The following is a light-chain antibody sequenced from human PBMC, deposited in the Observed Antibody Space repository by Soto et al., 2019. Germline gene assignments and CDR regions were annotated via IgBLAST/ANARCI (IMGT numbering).Light chain of an antibody. CDR1: KLGDKY. J-gene: IGLJ2*01. CDR3: QAWDSSTYVV. Sequence: SYELTQPPSVSVSPGQTASITCSGDKLGDKYACWYQQKPGQSPVLVIYQDRKRPSGIPERFSGSNSGNTATLTISGTQAMDEADYYCQAWDSSTYVVFGGGTKPPS. V-gene: IGLV3-1*01. CDR2: QDR.